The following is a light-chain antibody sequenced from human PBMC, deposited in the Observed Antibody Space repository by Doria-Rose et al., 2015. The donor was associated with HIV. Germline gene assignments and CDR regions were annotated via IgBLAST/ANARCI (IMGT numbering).Light chain of an antibody. CDR2: GAS. J-gene: IGKJ3*01. V-gene: IGKV3-20*01. CDR1: QSLSGNY. Sequence: TQSPVTLSLSPGERATLSCRASQSLSGNYLAWYQQKPGQAPRLLISGASTRATGIPDRFTGSGSGTDFTLTISRLEPEDFALYYCQQYGSSSFTFGPGTTVDFK. CDR3: QQYGSSSFT.